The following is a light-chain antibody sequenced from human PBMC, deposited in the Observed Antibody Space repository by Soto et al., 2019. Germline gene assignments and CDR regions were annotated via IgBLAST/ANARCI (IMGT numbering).Light chain of an antibody. CDR3: SSDGLSRI. CDR1: YSDIGGHNL. V-gene: IGLV2-8*01. Sequence: QSVLTQPPSASGSPGQSVTISCTGTYSDIGGHNLVSWYQQHPGKAPKLIIYEVDKRPSGVPDRFSGSKSGNTASLTVSGLQVEDEAAYFCSSDGLSRIFGGGTQLTVL. CDR2: EVD. J-gene: IGLJ2*01.